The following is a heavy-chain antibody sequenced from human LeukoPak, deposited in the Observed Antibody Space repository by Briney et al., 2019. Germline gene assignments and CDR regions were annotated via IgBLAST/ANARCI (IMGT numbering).Heavy chain of an antibody. J-gene: IGHJ4*02. CDR2: IYYSGST. CDR3: ARHDEKRLVGHFDY. CDR1: GGSISSYH. Sequence: SETLSLTCTVSGGSISSYHWSWIRQPPGKGLEWIGYIYYSGSTNYNPSLKSRVTISVDTSKNQFSLKLSSVTAADTAVYYCARHDEKRLVGHFDYWGQGTLVTVSS. V-gene: IGHV4-59*08. D-gene: IGHD6-25*01.